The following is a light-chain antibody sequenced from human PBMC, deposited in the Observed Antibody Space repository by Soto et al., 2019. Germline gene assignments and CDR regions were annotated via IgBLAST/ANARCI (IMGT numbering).Light chain of an antibody. CDR2: DAS. J-gene: IGKJ1*01. V-gene: IGKV1-5*01. CDR1: QSISSW. CDR3: QQYKSYPWT. Sequence: DIQVTQSASTLSASVGDRVTITCRASQSISSWLAWYQQKPGKAPKLLRYDASSLESGGPSRFSGSGSGTEFTLTISSLQPDDFATYYCQQYKSYPWTFGQGTKVDIK.